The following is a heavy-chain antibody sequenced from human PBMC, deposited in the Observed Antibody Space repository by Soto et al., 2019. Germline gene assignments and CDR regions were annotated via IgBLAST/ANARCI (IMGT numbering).Heavy chain of an antibody. CDR2: IKQDGSEK. CDR1: GFTFSSYW. D-gene: IGHD6-13*01. Sequence: PGGSLRLSCAASGFTFSSYWMSWVRQAPGKGLEWVANIKQDGSEKYYVDSVKGRFTISRDNAKNSLYLQMDSLRAEDTAVYYCARGLPLVRKAPVYWGQGTLVTVSS. V-gene: IGHV3-7*01. CDR3: ARGLPLVRKAPVY. J-gene: IGHJ4*02.